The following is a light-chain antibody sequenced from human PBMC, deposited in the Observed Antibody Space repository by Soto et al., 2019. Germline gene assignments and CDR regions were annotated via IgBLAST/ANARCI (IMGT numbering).Light chain of an antibody. Sequence: EIVMTQSPATLSVSPGERATLSCRASQRISSNLAWYQQKPGQAPRLLIYGASTRATDIPVRFSGSGSETEFTLTISGLQSEDFAVYYCLQYNNWPRTFGQGTKVDIK. CDR2: GAS. CDR1: QRISSN. J-gene: IGKJ1*01. V-gene: IGKV3-15*01. CDR3: LQYNNWPRT.